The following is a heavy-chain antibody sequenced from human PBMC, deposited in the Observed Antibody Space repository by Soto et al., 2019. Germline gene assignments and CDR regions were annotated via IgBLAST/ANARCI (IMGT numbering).Heavy chain of an antibody. CDR2: ISYDGSNK. V-gene: IGHV3-30*03. J-gene: IGHJ4*02. Sequence: GGSLRLSCAASGFTFSSYGMHWVRQAPGKGLEWVAVISYDGSNKYYADSVKGRFTISRDNSKNTLYLQMNSLRAEDTAVYYCARASCGGDCYTADYWGQGTLVTVSS. CDR3: ARASCGGDCYTADY. CDR1: GFTFSSYG. D-gene: IGHD2-21*02.